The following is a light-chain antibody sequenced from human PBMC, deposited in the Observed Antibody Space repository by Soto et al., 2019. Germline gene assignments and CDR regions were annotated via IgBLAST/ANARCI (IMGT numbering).Light chain of an antibody. J-gene: IGLJ1*01. CDR1: SSNIGSNT. CDR2: SNN. CDR3: AAWDDSLNGGV. V-gene: IGLV1-44*01. Sequence: QPVLTQPPSASGTPGQRVTISCSGSSSNIGSNTVNWYQQLPGTAPKLLIYSNNQRPSGVPDRFSGSKSGTSASLAISGRQSEDEADYYCAAWDDSLNGGVFGTGTKVTVL.